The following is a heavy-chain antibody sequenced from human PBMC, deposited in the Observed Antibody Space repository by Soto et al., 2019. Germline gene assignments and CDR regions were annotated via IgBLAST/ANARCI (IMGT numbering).Heavy chain of an antibody. CDR2: ISAYNGNT. Sequence: QVPLVQSGAEVKKPGASVKVSCKASGYTFTSYGISWVRQAPGQGLEWMGWISAYNGNTNYAQKLQGRVTMTTDTSTSTAYMELRSLRSDDTAVYYCARERSPFEYSSSSCDYWGQGPLVTVSS. V-gene: IGHV1-18*01. CDR3: ARERSPFEYSSSSCDY. CDR1: GYTFTSYG. J-gene: IGHJ4*02. D-gene: IGHD6-6*01.